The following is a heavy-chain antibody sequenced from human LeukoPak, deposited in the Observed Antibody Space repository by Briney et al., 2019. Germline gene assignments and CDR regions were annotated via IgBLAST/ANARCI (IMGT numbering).Heavy chain of an antibody. CDR3: AKDNYYGSSAVIDY. V-gene: IGHV3-23*01. J-gene: IGHJ4*02. D-gene: IGHD3-22*01. CDR2: ITTSDGST. Sequence: GGSLRLSCAASGFTFSSYTMSWVRQAPGKGLEWVSTITTSDGSTYYADSVKGRFTVSRDNSKNTLYLQMNSLRAGDTAAFYCAKDNYYGSSAVIDYWGQGTLVTVSS. CDR1: GFTFSSYT.